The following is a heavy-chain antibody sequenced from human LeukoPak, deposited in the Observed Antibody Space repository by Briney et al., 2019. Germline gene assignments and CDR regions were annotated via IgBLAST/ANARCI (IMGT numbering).Heavy chain of an antibody. D-gene: IGHD3-22*01. CDR3: ARADKAHYDISGYYTFDY. J-gene: IGHJ4*02. CDR2: IGTAGDT. Sequence: PGGSLRLSCAASGFTFSRYDFHWVRQAPGKGLEWVSAIGTAGDTYYQGSVKGRLTISRENAKNSLYLQINSLRAGDTAVYYCARADKAHYDISGYYTFDYWGQGTLVTVSS. V-gene: IGHV3-13*01. CDR1: GFTFSRYD.